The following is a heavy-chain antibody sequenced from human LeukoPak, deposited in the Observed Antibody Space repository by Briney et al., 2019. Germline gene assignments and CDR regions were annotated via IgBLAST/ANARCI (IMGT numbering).Heavy chain of an antibody. CDR1: GGSISSYY. D-gene: IGHD6-19*01. CDR2: IYYSGST. Sequence: PSETLSLTCTDSGGSISSYYWSWIRQPPGKGLEWIGYIYYSGSTNYNPSLKSRVTISVDTSKNQFSLKLSSVTAADTAVYYCARGRIAVAGSFDYWGQGTLVTVSS. CDR3: ARGRIAVAGSFDY. J-gene: IGHJ4*02. V-gene: IGHV4-59*01.